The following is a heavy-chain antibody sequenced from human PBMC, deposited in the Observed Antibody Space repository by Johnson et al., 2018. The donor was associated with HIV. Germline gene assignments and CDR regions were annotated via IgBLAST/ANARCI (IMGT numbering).Heavy chain of an antibody. CDR2: FYSGSNT. V-gene: IGHV3-53*01. CDR3: ARHKAVADAFDI. D-gene: IGHD6-19*01. CDR1: GFSISSNY. J-gene: IGHJ3*02. Sequence: VQLVESGGGLIQPGGSLRLSCKASGFSISSNYMSWVRQPPGKGLEWVSVFYSGSNTYYADPVKGRFTISRDNSNNTLYLEMNSLRAEDTAVYYCARHKAVADAFDIWGQGTMVTVSS.